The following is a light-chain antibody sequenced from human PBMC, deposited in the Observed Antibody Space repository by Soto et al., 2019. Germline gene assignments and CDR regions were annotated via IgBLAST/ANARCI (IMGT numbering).Light chain of an antibody. V-gene: IGKV3-20*01. CDR2: DAS. CDR3: KQYGSSPIT. J-gene: IGKJ5*01. Sequence: EIVLTQSPGTLSLSPGERATLSCRASQSVDSSYLAWYQQKPGQAPRLLIYDASARATGIPDRFSGSGSGTDFTLTISRLEPEDVAVYYCKQYGSSPITFGQGKRREIK. CDR1: QSVDSSY.